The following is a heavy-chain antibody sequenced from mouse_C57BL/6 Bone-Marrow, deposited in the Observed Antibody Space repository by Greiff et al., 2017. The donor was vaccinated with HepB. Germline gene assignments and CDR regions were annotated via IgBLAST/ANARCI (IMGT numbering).Heavy chain of an antibody. J-gene: IGHJ3*01. Sequence: QVHVKQPGAELVRPGSSVKLSCKASGYTFTSYWMHWVKQRPIQGLEWIGNIDPSDSETHYNQKFKDKATLTVDKSSSTAYMQLSSLTSEDSAVYYCARSWDLAYWGQGTLVTVSA. V-gene: IGHV1-52*01. CDR1: GYTFTSYW. CDR3: ARSWDLAY. CDR2: IDPSDSET. D-gene: IGHD4-1*01.